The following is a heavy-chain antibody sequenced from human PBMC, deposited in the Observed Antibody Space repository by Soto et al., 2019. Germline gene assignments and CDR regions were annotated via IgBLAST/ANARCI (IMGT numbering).Heavy chain of an antibody. CDR3: ARDQPEYTSSGWFPPRPYWFLDL. V-gene: IGHV3-7*03. Sequence: GGSLRLSCAASQFTFGTYWMTWLRQAPGKGLEWVAKIEQDGSEKYYVDSVKGRFTISRDNAKNSLYLQMNSLRAEDTAVYFCARDQPEYTSSGWFPPRPYWFLDLWGRGTLVTVSS. D-gene: IGHD6-19*01. CDR2: IEQDGSEK. CDR1: QFTFGTYW. J-gene: IGHJ2*01.